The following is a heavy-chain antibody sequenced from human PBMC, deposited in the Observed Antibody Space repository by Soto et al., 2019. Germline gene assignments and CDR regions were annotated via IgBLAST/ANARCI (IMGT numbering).Heavy chain of an antibody. V-gene: IGHV4-4*07. CDR3: AREGASGFGMDV. Sequence: SETLSLTCNVSGGSIRRYYWSWVRQPAGKALEWIGRVYTTGSTNYNPSLRSRVSISVDTSKNQFSLTVTPVTAADTAVYYCAREGASGFGMDVWGQGTTVPVSS. CDR1: GGSIRRYY. CDR2: VYTTGST. D-gene: IGHD3-3*01. J-gene: IGHJ6*02.